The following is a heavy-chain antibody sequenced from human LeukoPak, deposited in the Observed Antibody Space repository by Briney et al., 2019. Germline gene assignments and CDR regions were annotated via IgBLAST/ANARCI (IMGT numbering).Heavy chain of an antibody. Sequence: GGSLRLSCAASGFTVSSNYMSWVRQAPGKGLEWVSVIYSGGSTYYADSVKGRFTISRDNSKNTLYLQMNSLRDEDTAVYYCARGEMATITGGFDYWGQGTLVTVSA. J-gene: IGHJ4*02. CDR1: GFTVSSNY. CDR3: ARGEMATITGGFDY. V-gene: IGHV3-53*01. D-gene: IGHD5-24*01. CDR2: IYSGGST.